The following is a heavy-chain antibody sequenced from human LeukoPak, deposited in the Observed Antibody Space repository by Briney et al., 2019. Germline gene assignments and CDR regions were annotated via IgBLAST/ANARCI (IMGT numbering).Heavy chain of an antibody. D-gene: IGHD5-18*01. CDR1: GFTFSSYW. CDR2: IKSDGSST. J-gene: IGHJ4*02. Sequence: GGSLRLSCAAFGFTFSSYWMHWVRQAPGKGLVWVSRIKSDGSSTNYADSVKGRFTISRDNAKNTLYLQMNSLRAEDTAVYYCARSRGYSYGDFDYWGQGTLVTVSS. V-gene: IGHV3-74*01. CDR3: ARSRGYSYGDFDY.